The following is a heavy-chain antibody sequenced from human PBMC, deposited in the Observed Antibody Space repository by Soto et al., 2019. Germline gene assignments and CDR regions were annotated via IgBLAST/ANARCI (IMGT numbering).Heavy chain of an antibody. J-gene: IGHJ4*02. CDR3: ARERGGYSYYDIDY. V-gene: IGHV3-30-3*01. CDR1: GFTFSSYA. CDR2: ISYDGSNK. D-gene: IGHD5-18*01. Sequence: GGSLRLSCAASGFTFSSYAMHWVRQAPGKGLEWVAVISYDGSNKYYADSVKGRFTISRDNSKNTLYLQMDSLRAEDTAVYYCARERGGYSYYDIDYWGQGTLVTVSS.